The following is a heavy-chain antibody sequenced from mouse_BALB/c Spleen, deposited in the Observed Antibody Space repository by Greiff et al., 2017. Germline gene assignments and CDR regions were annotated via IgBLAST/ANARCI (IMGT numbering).Heavy chain of an antibody. Sequence: DVKLVESGGGLVKPGGSLKLSCAASGFTFSSYTMSWVRQTPEKRLEWVATISSGGSYTYYPDSVKGRFTISRDNAKNTLYLQMSSLKSEDTAMYYCTRDRGYFDYWGQGTTLTVSS. CDR1: GFTFSSYT. J-gene: IGHJ2*01. CDR3: TRDRGYFDY. CDR2: ISSGGSYT. D-gene: IGHD3-3*01. V-gene: IGHV5-6-4*01.